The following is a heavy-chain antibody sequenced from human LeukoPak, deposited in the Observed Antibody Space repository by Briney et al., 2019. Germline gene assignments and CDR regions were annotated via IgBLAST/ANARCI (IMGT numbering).Heavy chain of an antibody. D-gene: IGHD2-8*02. Sequence: ESSETLSLTCTVSGGSINNFYWSWIRQSPGKGLEWIGYVHSSGRTDYNPSLRSRVSMSADTSKSQLSLRLTSVTAPDTAVYFCARHDEECPGEYCFLLSFDYWGPGSLVTVSS. J-gene: IGHJ4*01. CDR1: GGSINNFY. CDR3: ARHDEECPGEYCFLLSFDY. V-gene: IGHV4-59*08. CDR2: VHSSGRT.